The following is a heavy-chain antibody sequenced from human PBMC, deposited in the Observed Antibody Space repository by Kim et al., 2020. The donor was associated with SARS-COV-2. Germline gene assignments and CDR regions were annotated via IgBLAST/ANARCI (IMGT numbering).Heavy chain of an antibody. CDR1: GFTFSNAW. CDR2: IKSKTDGGTT. Sequence: GGSLRLSCAASGFTFSNAWMSWVRQAPGKGLEWVGRIKSKTDGGTTDYAAPVKGRFTISRDDSKNTLYLQMNSLKTEDTAVYYCTGRYDILTGYYRGQGDFDYWGQGTLVTVSS. CDR3: TGRYDILTGYYRGQGDFDY. J-gene: IGHJ4*02. V-gene: IGHV3-15*01. D-gene: IGHD3-9*01.